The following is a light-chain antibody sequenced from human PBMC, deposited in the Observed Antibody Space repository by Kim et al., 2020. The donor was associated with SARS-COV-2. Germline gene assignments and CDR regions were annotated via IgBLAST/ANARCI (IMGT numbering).Light chain of an antibody. CDR1: SSDVGAYKY. CDR2: DVS. Sequence: QSALTQPVSVSGSPGQSITISCAGTSSDVGAYKYVSWYQQHPGKAPKLLIYDVSDRPSGVSNRFSGSKSGNTASLTISGLQAEDEADYYCTSYTSSSTYVFGTGTKVTVL. V-gene: IGLV2-14*03. CDR3: TSYTSSSTYV. J-gene: IGLJ1*01.